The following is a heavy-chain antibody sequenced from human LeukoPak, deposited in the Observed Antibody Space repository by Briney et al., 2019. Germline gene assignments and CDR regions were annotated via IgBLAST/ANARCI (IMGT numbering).Heavy chain of an antibody. CDR2: IYYSGST. V-gene: IGHV4-39*07. Sequence: PSETLSLTCTVSGGSISSSSYYWGWIRQPPGKGLEWIGSIYYSGSTYYNPSLKSRVTISVDTSKNQFSLKLSSVTAADTAVYYCAREEYSSGKNAFDIWGQGTMVTVSS. CDR1: GGSISSSSYY. J-gene: IGHJ3*02. D-gene: IGHD6-19*01. CDR3: AREEYSSGKNAFDI.